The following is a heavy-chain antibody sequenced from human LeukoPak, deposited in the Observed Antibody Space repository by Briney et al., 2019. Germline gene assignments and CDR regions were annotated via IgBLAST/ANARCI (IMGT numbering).Heavy chain of an antibody. CDR1: EHTFINDA. CDR2: ITAYNVIT. D-gene: IGHD5-18*01. J-gene: IGHJ6*02. V-gene: IGHV1-18*01. CDR3: ARSRFVQLWLTHYYYYGMDV. Sequence: GASVRVSCKASEHTFINDAISWVRQAPGQWLEWMGGITAYNVITNYAQKLQGRVTITADESTSTAYMELSSLRSEDTAVYYCARSRFVQLWLTHYYYYGMDVWGQGTTVTVSS.